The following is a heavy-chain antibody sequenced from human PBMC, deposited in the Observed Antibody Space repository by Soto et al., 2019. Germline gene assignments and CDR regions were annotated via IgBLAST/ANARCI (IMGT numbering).Heavy chain of an antibody. Sequence: GGSLRLSCAASGFTFSSYAMHWVRQAPGKGLEWVAVISHDGSNKYYADSVKGRFTISRDNSKNTLYLQMNSLRAEDTAVYYCARGHSSSWSIHLFDYCGQGTLVTVYS. J-gene: IGHJ4*02. CDR3: ARGHSSSWSIHLFDY. CDR2: ISHDGSNK. V-gene: IGHV3-30-3*01. CDR1: GFTFSSYA. D-gene: IGHD6-13*01.